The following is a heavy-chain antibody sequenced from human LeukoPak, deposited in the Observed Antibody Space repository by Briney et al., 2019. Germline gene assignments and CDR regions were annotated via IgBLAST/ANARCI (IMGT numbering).Heavy chain of an antibody. V-gene: IGHV1-69*06. CDR1: GGTFNRYA. D-gene: IGHD6-13*01. CDR2: IIPMFDTA. Sequence: GASVKVSCKASGGTFNRYAISWVRQAPGQGLEWMGGIIPMFDTANYAQRFQGRLTITADKSTSTAYMELSSLRSEDTAVYYCARDYSRRPNWFDPWGQGTLVTVSS. CDR3: ARDYSRRPNWFDP. J-gene: IGHJ5*02.